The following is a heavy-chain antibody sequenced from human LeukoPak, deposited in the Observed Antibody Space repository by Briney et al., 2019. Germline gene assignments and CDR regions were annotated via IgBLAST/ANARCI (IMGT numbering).Heavy chain of an antibody. D-gene: IGHD1-26*01. CDR1: GFTFSSYW. V-gene: IGHV3-7*03. Sequence: GGSLRLSCAASGFTFSSYWMSWVRQAPGKGLEWVANIKQDGSEKYYVDSVKGRFTISRDNAKNSLYLQMNSLRAEDTAVYFCARDRFSGRSPLAYCGQGTLVTVSP. CDR2: IKQDGSEK. CDR3: ARDRFSGRSPLAY. J-gene: IGHJ4*02.